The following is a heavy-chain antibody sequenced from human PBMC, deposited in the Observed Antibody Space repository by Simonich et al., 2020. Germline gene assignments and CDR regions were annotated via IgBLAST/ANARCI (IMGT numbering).Heavy chain of an antibody. D-gene: IGHD6-6*01. J-gene: IGHJ6*03. CDR1: GYTFTGYY. CDR3: ARDRAARYYYYYYMDV. Sequence: QVQLVQSGAEVKKTGASVKVSCKASGYTFTGYYMHWVRQAPGQGLEWSGMIDPISGGTNYAQKFWGRVTITRETSISTAYMELSRLRSDDTAVYYCARDRAARYYYYYYMDVWGKGTTVTVSS. CDR2: IDPISGGT. V-gene: IGHV1-2*02.